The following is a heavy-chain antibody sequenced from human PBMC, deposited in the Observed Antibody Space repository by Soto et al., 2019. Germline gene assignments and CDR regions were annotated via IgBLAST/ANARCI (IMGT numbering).Heavy chain of an antibody. D-gene: IGHD3-9*01. J-gene: IGHJ4*02. V-gene: IGHV4-34*01. CDR3: ARATRADILTGPPYYYFDY. CDR1: GGSFSGYY. CDR2: INHSGST. Sequence: SETLSLTCAVYGGSFSGYYWSWIRQPPGKGLEWIGEINHSGSTNYNPSLKSRVTISVDTSKNQFSLKLSSVTAADTAVYYCARATRADILTGPPYYYFDYWGQGTLVTVSS.